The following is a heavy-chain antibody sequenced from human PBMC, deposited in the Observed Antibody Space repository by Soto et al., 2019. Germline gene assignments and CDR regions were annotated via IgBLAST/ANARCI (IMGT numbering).Heavy chain of an antibody. J-gene: IGHJ5*02. CDR2: ISPYSGNT. V-gene: IGHV1-18*04. CDR3: AKTHTSESARFDP. Sequence: QVELVQSGGEIRKPGATVTVSCKTAGYTFSRFGITWLRQAPGQGLEWMGWISPYSGNTKYAQKFQGRVTLTSDKSTNTVYMELRGLRSDDTATYYCAKTHTSESARFDPWGQGTLVTVSS. D-gene: IGHD2-2*01. CDR1: GYTFSRFG.